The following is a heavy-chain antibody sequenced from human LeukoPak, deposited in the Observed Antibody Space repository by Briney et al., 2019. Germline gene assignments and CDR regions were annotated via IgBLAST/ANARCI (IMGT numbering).Heavy chain of an antibody. CDR1: GFTFSSYS. CDR2: ISSSSSTI. V-gene: IGHV3-48*04. J-gene: IGHJ4*02. Sequence: GGSLRLSCAASGFTFSSYSMNWVRQAPGKGLEWVSYISSSSSTIYYADSVKGRFTISRDNAKNSLYLQMNSLRAEDTAVYYCARDRYYDILTGERGDPFDYWGQGTLVTVSS. CDR3: ARDRYYDILTGERGDPFDY. D-gene: IGHD3-9*01.